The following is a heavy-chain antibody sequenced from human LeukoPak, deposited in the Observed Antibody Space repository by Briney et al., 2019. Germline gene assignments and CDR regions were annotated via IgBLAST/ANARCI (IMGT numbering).Heavy chain of an antibody. V-gene: IGHV3-64*01. J-gene: IGHJ6*03. D-gene: IGHD2-21*02. CDR2: ISSNGGST. Sequence: GGSLRLSCAASGFTFSSYAMHWVRQAPGKGLEYVSAISSNGGSTYYANSVKGRFTISRDNAKNSLYLQMNSLRAEDTAVYYCARVVTPYYYYMDVWGKGTTVTISS. CDR1: GFTFSSYA. CDR3: ARVVTPYYYYMDV.